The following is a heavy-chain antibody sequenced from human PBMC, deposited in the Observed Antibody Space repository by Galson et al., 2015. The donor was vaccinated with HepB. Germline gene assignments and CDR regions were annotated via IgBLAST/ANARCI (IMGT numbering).Heavy chain of an antibody. CDR1: GFTFSSYA. CDR3: AKGDPVLRYVVWSSRGLDY. CDR2: ISGSGGST. J-gene: IGHJ4*02. Sequence: SLRLSCVASGFTFSSYAMSWVRQAPGEGLEWVSAISGSGGSTYYADSVKGRFTISRDNSKNTLYLQMNSLRAEDTAVHYCAKGDPVLRYVVWSSRGLDYWGQGTLVTVSS. D-gene: IGHD3-9*01. V-gene: IGHV3-23*01.